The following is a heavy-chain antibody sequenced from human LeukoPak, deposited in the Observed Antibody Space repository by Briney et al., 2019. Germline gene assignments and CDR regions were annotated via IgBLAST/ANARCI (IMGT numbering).Heavy chain of an antibody. CDR2: IYYSGST. CDR1: GGSISSYY. CDR3: ASYKGTFDY. J-gene: IGHJ4*02. V-gene: IGHV4-59*01. D-gene: IGHD1-1*01. Sequence: SETLSLTCTVSGGSISSYYWSWIRQPPGKGLEWIGYIYYSGSTNYNPSLKSRVTISVDTSKNQFSLKLSSVTAADTAVYYCASYKGTFDYWGQGTLVTVSS.